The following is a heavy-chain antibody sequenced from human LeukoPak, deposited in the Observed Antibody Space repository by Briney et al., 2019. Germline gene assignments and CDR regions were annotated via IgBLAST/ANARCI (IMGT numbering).Heavy chain of an antibody. D-gene: IGHD2-15*01. CDR1: GFTFSSYG. Sequence: GRSLRLSCAASGFTFSSYGMHRVRQAPGKGLEWVAVIWYDGSDKYYADSVKGRFTISRDNSKNTLYLQMNSLRAEDTAVYYCARDGCSGGSCYGIDYWGQGTLVTVSS. CDR2: IWYDGSDK. V-gene: IGHV3-33*01. CDR3: ARDGCSGGSCYGIDY. J-gene: IGHJ4*02.